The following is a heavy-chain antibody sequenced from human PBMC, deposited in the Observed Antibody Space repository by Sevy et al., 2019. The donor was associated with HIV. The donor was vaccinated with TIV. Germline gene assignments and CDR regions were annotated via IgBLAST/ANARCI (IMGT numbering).Heavy chain of an antibody. Sequence: ASVKVSCKASGYTFTGYYMHWVRQAPGQGLEGMGWINPNSGGTNYAQKFQGRVTMTRDTSISTAYMELSRLRSDDTAVYYCARDRGDADAFDIWGQGTMVTVSS. D-gene: IGHD3-10*01. V-gene: IGHV1-2*02. CDR1: GYTFTGYY. J-gene: IGHJ3*02. CDR2: INPNSGGT. CDR3: ARDRGDADAFDI.